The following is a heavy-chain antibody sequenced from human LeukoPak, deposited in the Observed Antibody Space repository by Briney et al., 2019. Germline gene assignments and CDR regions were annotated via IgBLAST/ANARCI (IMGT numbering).Heavy chain of an antibody. V-gene: IGHV3-30*18. CDR2: ISYDGSNK. CDR1: GXTFSSYG. Sequence: PGGSLRLSWAASGXTFSSYGMHWVPQAPGKGLEWVALISYDGSNKYYADSVKGRFTISRNNSENTLYLQMNSLRAENTAVYYCAKPGSGSYNYYFDYWGQGTLVTVSS. D-gene: IGHD3-10*01. J-gene: IGHJ4*02. CDR3: AKPGSGSYNYYFDY.